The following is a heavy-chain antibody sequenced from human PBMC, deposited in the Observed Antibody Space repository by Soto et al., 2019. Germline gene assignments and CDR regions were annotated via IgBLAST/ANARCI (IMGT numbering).Heavy chain of an antibody. Sequence: EVQLVESGGGLVKPGESLRISCAASGFSFSTYTMDWVRQAPGKGLEWVSSISSSSSYIFYADLVKGRFTISRDNARNSLFLQMDSLRVEDTAVYYCVRDSETSSSWSLDYWGQGVLVTVSS. V-gene: IGHV3-21*04. J-gene: IGHJ4*02. CDR1: GFSFSTYT. D-gene: IGHD6-13*01. CDR2: ISSSSSYI. CDR3: VRDSETSSSWSLDY.